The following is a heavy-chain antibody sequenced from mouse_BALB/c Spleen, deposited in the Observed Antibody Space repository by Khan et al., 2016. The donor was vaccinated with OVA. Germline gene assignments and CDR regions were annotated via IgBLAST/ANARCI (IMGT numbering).Heavy chain of an antibody. D-gene: IGHD1-2*01. CDR1: GYSITSGYG. J-gene: IGHJ2*01. Sequence: VQLKESGPGLVKPSQSLSLTCTVTGYSITSGYGWNWIRQFPGNKLEWMGYISYSGRTNYNPTLKSRTSITPDTSKNQFFLQLNSVTTEDTATYYCARTARIKYWGQGTTLTVSS. CDR2: ISYSGRT. CDR3: ARTARIKY. V-gene: IGHV3-2*02.